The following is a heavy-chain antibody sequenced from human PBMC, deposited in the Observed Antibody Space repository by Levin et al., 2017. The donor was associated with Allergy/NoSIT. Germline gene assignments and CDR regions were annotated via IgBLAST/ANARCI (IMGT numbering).Heavy chain of an antibody. V-gene: IGHV1-46*01. D-gene: IGHD3-10*01. CDR2: INPSGGST. J-gene: IGHJ4*02. CDR1: GYTFTSYY. CDR3: ARAYYGSGSPNCFDY. Sequence: GGSLRLSCKASGYTFTSYYMHWVRQAPGQGLEWMGIINPSGGSTSYAQKFQGRVTMTRDTSTSTVYMELSSLRSEDTAVYYCARAYYGSGSPNCFDYWGQGTLVTVSS.